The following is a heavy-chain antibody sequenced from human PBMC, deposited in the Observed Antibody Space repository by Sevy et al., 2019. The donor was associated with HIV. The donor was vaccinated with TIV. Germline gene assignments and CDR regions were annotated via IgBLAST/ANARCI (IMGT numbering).Heavy chain of an antibody. J-gene: IGHJ5*02. CDR3: AGENCSGGSCYAYTYNWFDP. CDR2: ISYDGSNK. CDR1: GFTFSSYV. V-gene: IGHV3-30-3*01. D-gene: IGHD2-15*01. Sequence: GGSLRLSCAASGFTFSSYVMHWVRQAPGKGLEWVAVISYDGSNKYYADSVKGRFTISRDNSKNTLYLQMNSLRAEDTAVYYCAGENCSGGSCYAYTYNWFDPWGQGTLVTVSS.